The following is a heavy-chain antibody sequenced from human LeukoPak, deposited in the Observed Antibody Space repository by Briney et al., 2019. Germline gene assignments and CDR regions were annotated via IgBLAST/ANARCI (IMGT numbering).Heavy chain of an antibody. J-gene: IGHJ4*02. D-gene: IGHD5-18*01. V-gene: IGHV3-30*18. CDR1: GFTFSNYG. CDR3: AKDRYSYAFEYSDS. Sequence: GGSLRLSCEASGFTFSNYGMHWVRQAPGKGLDWVAVISNDGSKKYYADSVKGRFTISRDNSKNTLSLQVSSLRTEDTAVYYCAKDRYSYAFEYSDSWGQGTLVTVSS. CDR2: ISNDGSKK.